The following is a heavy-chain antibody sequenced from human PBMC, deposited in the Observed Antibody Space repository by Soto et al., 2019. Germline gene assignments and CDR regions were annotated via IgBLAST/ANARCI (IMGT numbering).Heavy chain of an antibody. CDR3: ARPRVYSCYDG. CDR1: GFTFSSYN. V-gene: IGHV3-21*03. Sequence: PGGSLRLSCAVSGFTFSSYNMNWVRQAPGRGLEWVSSISSSSSYIYYADSVKGRFTISRDNAKNSLYLQMNSLRVEEKALNYCARPRVYSCYDGWGQGTLVTVSS. CDR2: ISSSSSYI. J-gene: IGHJ4*02. D-gene: IGHD5-12*01.